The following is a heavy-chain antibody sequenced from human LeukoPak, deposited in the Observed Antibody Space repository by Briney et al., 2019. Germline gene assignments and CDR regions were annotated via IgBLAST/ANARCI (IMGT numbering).Heavy chain of an antibody. Sequence: GGSLRLSCAASGFTVSSNYMSWVRQAPGKGLEWVSVIYSGGSTYYADSVKGRFTISRDNSKNTLYLQMNSLRAEDTAVYYCASYSGWDTYCFDYWGQGTLVTVSS. CDR3: ASYSGWDTYCFDY. CDR1: GFTVSSNY. D-gene: IGHD6-19*01. CDR2: IYSGGST. J-gene: IGHJ4*02. V-gene: IGHV3-66*01.